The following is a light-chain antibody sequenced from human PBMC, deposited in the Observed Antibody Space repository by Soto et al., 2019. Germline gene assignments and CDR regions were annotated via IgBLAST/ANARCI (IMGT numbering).Light chain of an antibody. Sequence: EIVMTQSPATLSVSPGERATLSCRASQSVTTNLAWYQQRPGQAPRLLIYGASTRAPGIAARFSGSGSGTEFTLTISSLQSDDFAVSYCQQYNNWPQTFGQGTKVDIK. CDR3: QQYNNWPQT. CDR2: GAS. V-gene: IGKV3-15*01. CDR1: QSVTTN. J-gene: IGKJ1*01.